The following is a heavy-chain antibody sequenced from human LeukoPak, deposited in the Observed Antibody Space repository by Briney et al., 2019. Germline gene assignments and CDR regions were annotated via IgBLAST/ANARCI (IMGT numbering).Heavy chain of an antibody. J-gene: IGHJ4*02. CDR2: IRYDGSNK. D-gene: IGHD3-22*01. Sequence: GESLKISCAASGFTFSSYGMHWVRQAPGKGLEWVAFIRYDGSNKYYADSVKGRFTISRDNSKNTLYLQMNSLRAEDTAVYYCAKDNYYDSSGYYRPFDYWGQGTLVTVSS. CDR3: AKDNYYDSSGYYRPFDY. V-gene: IGHV3-30*02. CDR1: GFTFSSYG.